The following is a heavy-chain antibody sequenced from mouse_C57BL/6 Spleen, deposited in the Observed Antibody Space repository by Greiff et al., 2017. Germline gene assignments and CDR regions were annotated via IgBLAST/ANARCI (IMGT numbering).Heavy chain of an antibody. J-gene: IGHJ1*03. D-gene: IGHD2-4*01. CDR3: TLTITTV. Sequence: EVQRVESGAELVRPGASVKLSCTASGFNIKDDYMHWVKQRPDQGLEWIGWIAPETSDTEYASKFQGKTTITADTSSNTAYLQLSILTSEDTAVYYCTLTITTVWGTGTTVTVSS. V-gene: IGHV14-4*01. CDR1: GFNIKDDY. CDR2: IAPETSDT.